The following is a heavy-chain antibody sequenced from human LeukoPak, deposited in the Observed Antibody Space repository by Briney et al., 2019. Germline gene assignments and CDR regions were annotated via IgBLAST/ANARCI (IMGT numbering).Heavy chain of an antibody. J-gene: IGHJ3*02. D-gene: IGHD3-22*01. CDR1: GFTFSDYY. CDR3: ARERYDSSGYNAFDI. Sequence: TGGSPRLSCAASGFTFSDYYMSWIRQAPGKGLEWVSYISSSSSYTNYADSVKGRFTISRDNAKNSLYLQMNSLRAEDTAVYYCARERYDSSGYNAFDIWGQGTMVTVSS. CDR2: ISSSSSYT. V-gene: IGHV3-11*05.